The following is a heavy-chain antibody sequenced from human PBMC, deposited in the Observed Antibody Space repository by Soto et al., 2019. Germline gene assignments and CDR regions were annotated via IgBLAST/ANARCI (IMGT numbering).Heavy chain of an antibody. CDR3: ARDCSAGSCYIGGMDV. J-gene: IGHJ6*02. D-gene: IGHD2-15*01. V-gene: IGHV4-4*02. CDR2: ISHSGST. CDR1: GGSIRSRDW. Sequence: QVQLQESGPGLVKPSGTLSLTCAVSGGSIRSRDWWRWVRQPPGRGLEWIGEISHSGSTNYNPSLRSRVTISVDKSKNRFSLKLTSVTAADTAVYYCARDCSAGSCYIGGMDVWGQGTTVTVSS.